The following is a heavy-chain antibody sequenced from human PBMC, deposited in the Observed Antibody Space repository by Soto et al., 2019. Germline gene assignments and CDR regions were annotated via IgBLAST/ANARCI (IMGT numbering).Heavy chain of an antibody. D-gene: IGHD3-22*01. Sequence: GASVKVSCKASGYTFTSYAIHWVRQAPGQRLEWMGWINGGNGNTKYSQKFQGRVTITRDTSASTAYMELRNLRSEDTAVYYCACESYPYQYNGSGYYDYCGQGTLVSVSS. CDR1: GYTFTSYA. J-gene: IGHJ4*02. CDR3: ACESYPYQYNGSGYYDY. CDR2: INGGNGNT. V-gene: IGHV1-3*01.